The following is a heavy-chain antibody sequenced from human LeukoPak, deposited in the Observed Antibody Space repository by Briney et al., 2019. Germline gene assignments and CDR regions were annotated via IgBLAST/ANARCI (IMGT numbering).Heavy chain of an antibody. V-gene: IGHV4-4*07. J-gene: IGHJ4*02. D-gene: IGHD5-18*01. CDR3: GRDRGDSYAVGY. CDR2: IYTSGST. Sequence: SETLSLTHSVSGVPHRSYYRRYLRQPAGKGLEWIGRIYTSGSTNYNPSLKSRVTMSVDTSKNQFSLKLSSVTAADTAVYYCGRDRGDSYAVGYWGQGTLVTVSS. CDR1: GVPHRSYY.